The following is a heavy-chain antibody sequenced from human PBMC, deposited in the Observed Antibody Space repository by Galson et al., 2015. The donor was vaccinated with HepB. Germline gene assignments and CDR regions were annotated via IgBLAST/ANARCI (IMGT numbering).Heavy chain of an antibody. J-gene: IGHJ5*02. CDR2: INPSGGST. D-gene: IGHD6-13*01. CDR3: ARDWGWGGQQLSPRRFP. V-gene: IGHV1-46*01. CDR1: GYTFTSYY. Sequence: SVKVSCKASGYTFTSYYMHWVRQAPGQGLEWMGIINPSGGSTSYAQKFQGRVTMTRDTSTSTVYMELSSLRSEDTAVYYCARDWGWGGQQLSPRRFPWGQGTLVTVSS.